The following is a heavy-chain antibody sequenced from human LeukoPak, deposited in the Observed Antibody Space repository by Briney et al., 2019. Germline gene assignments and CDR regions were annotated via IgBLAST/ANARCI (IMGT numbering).Heavy chain of an antibody. D-gene: IGHD6-13*01. Sequence: SVKVSCKASGGTFSSYAISWVRQAPGQGLEWMGGIIPIFGTANYAQKFQGRVTITADESTSTAYMELSSLRSEDTAVYYCARAPLLAAACTRGFDYWGQGTLVTVSS. J-gene: IGHJ4*02. CDR2: IIPIFGTA. CDR1: GGTFSSYA. V-gene: IGHV1-69*13. CDR3: ARAPLLAAACTRGFDY.